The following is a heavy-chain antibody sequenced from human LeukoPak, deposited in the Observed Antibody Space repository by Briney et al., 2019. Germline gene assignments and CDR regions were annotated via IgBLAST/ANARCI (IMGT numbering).Heavy chain of an antibody. Sequence: ASVKVSCKASGYTFTSYYMHWVRQAPGQGLEWMGIINPSGGSTSYAQKFQGRVTMTRDMSTSTVYMELSSLRSEDTAVYYCAMGATPEDLDYWGQGTLVTVSS. CDR2: INPSGGST. D-gene: IGHD1-26*01. V-gene: IGHV1-46*01. CDR1: GYTFTSYY. CDR3: AMGATPEDLDY. J-gene: IGHJ4*02.